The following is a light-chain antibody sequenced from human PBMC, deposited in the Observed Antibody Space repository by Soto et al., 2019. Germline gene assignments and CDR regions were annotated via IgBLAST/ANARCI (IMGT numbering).Light chain of an antibody. J-gene: IGKJ5*01. CDR1: QDIGSV. Sequence: AIRMTQSPSSLSASTGDTVTITCRASQDIGSVLAWYQQKPGTAPKVLISGASNLHGGVPSRFGGSGSRTDFTLTITHLQSEDFATYYCQHYLNYPITFGQGTRLEIK. V-gene: IGKV1-8*01. CDR3: QHYLNYPIT. CDR2: GAS.